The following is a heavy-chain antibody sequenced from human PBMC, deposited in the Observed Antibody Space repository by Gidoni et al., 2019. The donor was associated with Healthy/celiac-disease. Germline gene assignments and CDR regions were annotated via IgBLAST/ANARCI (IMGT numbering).Heavy chain of an antibody. V-gene: IGHV4-31*03. CDR1: GGSISSGGYY. CDR3: ASNDSSGSSDY. CDR2: IYYSGSN. Sequence: QVQLQESAPGLVKPSQTLSLTGPVTGGSISSGGYYWRWIRQHPGKSLEWIGYIYYSGSNYYNPSLKSRVTISVDTSKNQFSLKLSSVTAAATAVYYCASNDSSGSSDYWGQGTLVTVSS. J-gene: IGHJ4*02. D-gene: IGHD3-22*01.